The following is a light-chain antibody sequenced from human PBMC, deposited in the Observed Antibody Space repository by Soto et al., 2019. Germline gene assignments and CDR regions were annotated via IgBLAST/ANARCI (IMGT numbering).Light chain of an antibody. CDR2: AAS. V-gene: IGKV1-39*01. J-gene: IGKJ5*01. CDR3: QQSFDTLPIT. Sequence: DIQMSQPPSSLSASVGDRVTITCRASQSISRYLNWYQQKPGTAPKLLIYAASSLRNGVPSRFSGSGSGTDFTLTISSLQPEDFATYYCQQSFDTLPITFGQGTRLEIK. CDR1: QSISRY.